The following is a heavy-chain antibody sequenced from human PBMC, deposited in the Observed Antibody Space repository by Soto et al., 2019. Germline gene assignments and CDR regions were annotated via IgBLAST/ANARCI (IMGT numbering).Heavy chain of an antibody. Sequence: QVQLHQSGPGLVKPSETLSLTCSVSGASVTNYYWSWIRQSPGKELEWIGYISYGGTTNFNSSLKGRVTVSVDMSKNQFSLTLNSVTAADTAVYYCAMYYGHGQDYWGQGTLVTVSS. CDR2: ISYGGTT. V-gene: IGHV4-59*02. J-gene: IGHJ4*02. CDR3: AMYYGHGQDY. CDR1: GASVTNYY. D-gene: IGHD3-10*01.